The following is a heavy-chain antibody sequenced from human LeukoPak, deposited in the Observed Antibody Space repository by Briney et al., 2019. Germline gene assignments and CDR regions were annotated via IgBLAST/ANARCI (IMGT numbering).Heavy chain of an antibody. Sequence: GGSLRLSCAASGFTFDDYAMHWVRQAPGKGLEWVSGISWNSGSIGYADSVKGRFTIPRDNAKNSLYLQMNSLRAEDTALYYCAKDMDTAMSGRGAFGIWGQGTMVTVSS. CDR1: GFTFDDYA. V-gene: IGHV3-9*01. J-gene: IGHJ3*02. D-gene: IGHD5-18*01. CDR2: ISWNSGSI. CDR3: AKDMDTAMSGRGAFGI.